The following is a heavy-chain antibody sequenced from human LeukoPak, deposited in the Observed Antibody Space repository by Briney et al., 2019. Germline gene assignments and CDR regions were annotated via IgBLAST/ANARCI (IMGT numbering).Heavy chain of an antibody. J-gene: IGHJ4*02. D-gene: IGHD1-26*01. CDR2: IWYDGSNT. CDR3: TKDLVGATDG. Sequence: GGSLRLSCSASGFSFSSYGMHWVRQAPGKGLEWVAVIWYDGSNTYYAVSVTGRFTISRDNSKHTLYLQMNSVRAEDTAVYSWTKDLVGATDGWGQENLVTVSS. CDR1: GFSFSSYG. V-gene: IGHV3-33*06.